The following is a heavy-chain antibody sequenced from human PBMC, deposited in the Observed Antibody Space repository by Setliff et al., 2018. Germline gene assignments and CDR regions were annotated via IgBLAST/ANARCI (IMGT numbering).Heavy chain of an antibody. D-gene: IGHD5-12*01. V-gene: IGHV1-69-2*01. CDR3: ARGGGYRYYFDY. J-gene: IGHJ4*02. CDR2: VDPEDGET. Sequence: ASVKVSCKASGYTFTDYYMHWVQQAPGKGLEWMGRVDPEDGETIYAEKFQGRVTITADTSTDTAYMELSSLRSEDTAVYYCARGGGYRYYFDYWGQGTLVTVS. CDR1: GYTFTDYY.